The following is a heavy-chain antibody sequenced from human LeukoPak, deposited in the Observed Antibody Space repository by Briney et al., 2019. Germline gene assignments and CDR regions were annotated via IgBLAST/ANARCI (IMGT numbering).Heavy chain of an antibody. J-gene: IGHJ6*02. Sequence: AASVKVSCKASGYTFTGYYMHWVRQAPGQGLEWMGIINPSGGSTSYAQKFQGRVTMTRDTSTSTVYMELSSLRSEDTAVYYCARDRDDYSTPEKDYYYYYGMDVWGQGTTVTVSS. CDR3: ARDRDDYSTPEKDYYYYYGMDV. D-gene: IGHD4-11*01. CDR2: INPSGGST. CDR1: GYTFTGYY. V-gene: IGHV1-46*01.